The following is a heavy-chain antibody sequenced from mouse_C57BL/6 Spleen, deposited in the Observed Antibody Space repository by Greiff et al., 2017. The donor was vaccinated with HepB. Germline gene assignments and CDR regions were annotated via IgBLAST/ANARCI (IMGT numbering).Heavy chain of an antibody. CDR2: IHPNSGST. D-gene: IGHD1-1*01. CDR3: AKATTEGYFDV. V-gene: IGHV1-64*01. CDR1: GYTFTSYW. Sequence: QVQLQQSGAELVKPGASVKLSCKASGYTFTSYWMHWVKQRPGQGLEWIGMIHPNSGSTNYNEKFKSKATLTVDKSSSTAYMQLSSLTSEDSAVYYCAKATTEGYFDVWGTGTTVTVSS. J-gene: IGHJ1*03.